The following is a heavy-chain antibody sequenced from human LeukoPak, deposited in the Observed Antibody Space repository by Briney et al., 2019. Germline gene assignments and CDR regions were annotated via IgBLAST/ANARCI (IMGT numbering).Heavy chain of an antibody. CDR3: ARDQDSGSYYDAFDI. J-gene: IGHJ3*02. CDR2: INPSGGST. V-gene: IGHV1-46*01. Sequence: ASVKVSCKASGYTFTSYYMHWVRQAPGQGLEWMGIINPSGGSTSYAQKFQGRVTMTRDMSTSTVYMELSSLRSEDTAVYYCARDQDSGSYYDAFDIWGQGTMVTVSS. D-gene: IGHD1-26*01. CDR1: GYTFTSYY.